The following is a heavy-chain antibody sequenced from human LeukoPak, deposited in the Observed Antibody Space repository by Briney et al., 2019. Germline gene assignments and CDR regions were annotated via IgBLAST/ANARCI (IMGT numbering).Heavy chain of an antibody. CDR1: GGSISSYY. CDR3: ASLYGSGSYLYYYGMDV. CDR2: IYYSGST. V-gene: IGHV4-59*08. J-gene: IGHJ6*04. D-gene: IGHD3-10*01. Sequence: SETLSLTCTVSGGSISSYYWSRIRQPPGKGLEWIGYIYYSGSTNYNPSLKSRVTISVDTSKNQFSLKLSSVTAADTAVYYCASLYGSGSYLYYYGMDVWGKGTTVTVSS.